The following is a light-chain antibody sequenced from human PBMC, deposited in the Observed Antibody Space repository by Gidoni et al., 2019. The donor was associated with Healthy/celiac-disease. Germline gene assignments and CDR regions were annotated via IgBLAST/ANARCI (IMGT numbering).Light chain of an antibody. CDR2: DAS. CDR1: QSVSSY. CDR3: QQRSNWPPFT. Sequence: EIVLTQSPATLSLSPGERATLSCRASQSVSSYLAWYQQKPGQAPRLLIYDASTRATGIPARFSGSGSGTAFPLTISSLEPEDFAVYYCQQRSNWPPFTFGGGTKVEIK. V-gene: IGKV3-11*01. J-gene: IGKJ4*01.